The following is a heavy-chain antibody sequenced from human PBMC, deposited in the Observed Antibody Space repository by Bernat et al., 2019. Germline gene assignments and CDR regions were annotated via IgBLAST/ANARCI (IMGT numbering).Heavy chain of an antibody. J-gene: IGHJ4*02. Sequence: EVQLVESGGGLVKPGGSLRLSCAASGFTFSNAWMNWVRQAPGKGLGWVGRIKSKTDGGTTDYAAPVKGRFTISRDDSKNTLYLQMNSLKTEDTAVYYCTTSSGWYSGLDYWGQGTLVTVSS. D-gene: IGHD6-19*01. V-gene: IGHV3-15*07. CDR3: TTSSGWYSGLDY. CDR1: GFTFSNAW. CDR2: IKSKTDGGTT.